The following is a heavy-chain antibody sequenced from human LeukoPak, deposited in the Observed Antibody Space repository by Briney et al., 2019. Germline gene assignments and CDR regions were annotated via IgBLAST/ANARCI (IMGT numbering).Heavy chain of an antibody. CDR1: GFTFNTYT. V-gene: IGHV3-21*05. D-gene: IGHD4-17*01. CDR3: ARAGGSTVSHSDY. Sequence: GGSLRLSCAASGFTFNTYTMNWVRQAPGKGLEWVSYISGSSGIIYYADSVKGRFTISKDNAKNSLYLQMNSLRAEDTAVYYCARAGGSTVSHSDYWGQGTLVTVSS. J-gene: IGHJ4*02. CDR2: ISGSSGII.